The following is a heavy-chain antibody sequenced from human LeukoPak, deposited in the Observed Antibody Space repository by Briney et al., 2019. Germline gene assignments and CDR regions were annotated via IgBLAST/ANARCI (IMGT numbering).Heavy chain of an antibody. CDR2: IYTSGST. Sequence: SETLSLTCTVSGGSISSGSYYWSWIRQPAGKGLEWIGRIYTSGSTNYNPSLKSRFTISVDTSKNQFSLKLSSVTAADTAVYYCASWVLSGYFDYWGQGTLVTVSS. D-gene: IGHD2-15*01. J-gene: IGHJ4*02. CDR3: ASWVLSGYFDY. CDR1: GGSISSGSYY. V-gene: IGHV4-61*02.